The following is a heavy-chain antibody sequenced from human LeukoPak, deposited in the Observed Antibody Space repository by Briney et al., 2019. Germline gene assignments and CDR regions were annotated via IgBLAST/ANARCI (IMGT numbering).Heavy chain of an antibody. CDR1: GFTFNYAW. CDR3: TTDEDWNYARKDV. Sequence: GGSLRLSCAASGFTFNYAWISWVRQVPGKGLEWVGQTVSEIDGGTTDYATPVKGRFTISRDDSKSTLYLQMNSLKIEDTAVYYCTTDEDWNYARKDVWGQGATVIVSS. V-gene: IGHV3-15*04. J-gene: IGHJ6*02. CDR2: TVSEIDGGTT. D-gene: IGHD1-7*01.